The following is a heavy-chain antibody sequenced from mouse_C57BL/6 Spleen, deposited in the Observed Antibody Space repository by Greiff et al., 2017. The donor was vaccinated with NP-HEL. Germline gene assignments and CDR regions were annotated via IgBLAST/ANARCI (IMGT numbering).Heavy chain of an antibody. CDR1: GYTFTSYW. CDR2: IYPGSGST. CDR3: ARRKGYYGSSYWYFDV. Sequence: QVQLKQPGAELVKPGASVKMSCKASGYTFTSYWITWVKQRPGQGLEWIGDIYPGSGSTNYNEKFKSKATLTVDTSSSTAYMQLSSLTSEDSAVYYCARRKGYYGSSYWYFDVWGTGTTVTVSS. D-gene: IGHD1-1*01. V-gene: IGHV1-55*01. J-gene: IGHJ1*03.